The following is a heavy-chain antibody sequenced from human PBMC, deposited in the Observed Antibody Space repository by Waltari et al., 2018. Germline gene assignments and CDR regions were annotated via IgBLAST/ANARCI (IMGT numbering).Heavy chain of an antibody. J-gene: IGHJ6*02. D-gene: IGHD3-10*01. CDR3: ARDRDYYGMDV. CDR1: GFTFRSYS. V-gene: IGHV3-48*01. Sequence: EVQLVESGGGLVQPGGSLRLSCAASGFTFRSYSMNWVRQAPGKGLERVSYISSSSSTIYYADSVKGRFTISRDNAKNSLYLQMNSLRAEDTAVYYCARDRDYYGMDVWGQGTTVTVSS. CDR2: ISSSSSTI.